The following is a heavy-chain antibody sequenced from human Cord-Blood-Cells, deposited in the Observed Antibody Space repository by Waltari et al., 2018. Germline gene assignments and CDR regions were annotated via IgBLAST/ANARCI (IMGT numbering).Heavy chain of an antibody. V-gene: IGHV1-3*01. CDR2: INAGNGNT. Sequence: QVQLVQSGAEVKKPGASVKVSCKASGYTFTGYAMHWVRQAPGQRLEWMGWINAGNGNTKYSQKFQGRVTITRDTSASTAYMELSSLRSEDTAVYYCAFTSRIVGATDYYYYGMDVWGQGTTVTVSS. D-gene: IGHD1-26*01. J-gene: IGHJ6*02. CDR1: GYTFTGYA. CDR3: AFTSRIVGATDYYYYGMDV.